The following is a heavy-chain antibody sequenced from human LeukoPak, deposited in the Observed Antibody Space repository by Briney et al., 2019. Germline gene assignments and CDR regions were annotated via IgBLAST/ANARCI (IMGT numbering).Heavy chain of an antibody. Sequence: GGSLRLSCTASGFAFSVYAMSWLRQPPGKGLEWVSTINANSGTTSSPASVRGRFTLSRDHSKNPLYLQMNTLRADDTATYYCAKPISGGLAVTADWFHPWGQGTLVVVSS. D-gene: IGHD6-19*01. CDR1: GFAFSVYA. V-gene: IGHV3-23*01. CDR3: AKPISGGLAVTADWFHP. CDR2: INANSGTT. J-gene: IGHJ5*01.